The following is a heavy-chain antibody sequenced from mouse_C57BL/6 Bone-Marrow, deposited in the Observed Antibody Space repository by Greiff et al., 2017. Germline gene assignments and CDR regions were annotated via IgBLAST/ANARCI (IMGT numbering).Heavy chain of an antibody. Sequence: QVQLQQPGAELVKPGASVKLSCKASGYTFTSYWMHWVKQRPGRGLGWIGRIDPNSGGTKYNEKFKSKATLTVDKPSSTAYMQLSSLTSEDSAVYYCARQLRLRGAPSGFAYWGQGTLVTVSA. CDR2: IDPNSGGT. CDR1: GYTFTSYW. CDR3: ARQLRLRGAPSGFAY. J-gene: IGHJ3*01. D-gene: IGHD3-2*02. V-gene: IGHV1-72*01.